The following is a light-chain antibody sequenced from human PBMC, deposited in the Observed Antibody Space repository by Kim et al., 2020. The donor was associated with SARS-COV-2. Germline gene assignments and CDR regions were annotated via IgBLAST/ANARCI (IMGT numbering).Light chain of an antibody. CDR2: AAS. CDR1: QTIINY. J-gene: IGKJ3*01. CDR3: QKYNSAPYT. Sequence: DIQMTQSPSSLSAFVGDRVTITCRASQTIINYLAWYQQKTWKVPKLLIYAASTLQSGVPSRFSGSGSGTDFTLTISSLQPEDVATYYCQKYNSAPYTFGPGTKVDIK. V-gene: IGKV1-27*01.